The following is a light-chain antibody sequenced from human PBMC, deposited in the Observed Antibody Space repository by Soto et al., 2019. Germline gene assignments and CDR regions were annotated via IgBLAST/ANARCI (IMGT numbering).Light chain of an antibody. CDR1: QDVTSY. Sequence: DIQMTQSPPSLSASVGDRVTITCRASQDVTSYLNWYQQKPGKAPKLLIYAASTLQSGVPSRFSGSGSGTEFTLTIISLQPEDFATYYCQQSYRFPKTFGRGTKVDIK. CDR3: QQSYRFPKT. J-gene: IGKJ1*01. V-gene: IGKV1-39*01. CDR2: AAS.